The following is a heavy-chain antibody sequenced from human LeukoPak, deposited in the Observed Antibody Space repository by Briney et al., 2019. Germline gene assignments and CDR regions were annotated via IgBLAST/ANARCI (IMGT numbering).Heavy chain of an antibody. CDR1: GFTFSSYA. D-gene: IGHD5-24*01. J-gene: IGHJ4*02. Sequence: GRSLRLSCAASGFTFSSYAMHWVRQAPGKGLEWVAVISYDGSNKYYADSVKGRFTISRDNSKNTLYLQMNSLRSEDTAVYYCASVRDGYNSYFDYWAREPWSPSPQ. V-gene: IGHV3-30-3*01. CDR2: ISYDGSNK. CDR3: ASVRDGYNSYFDY.